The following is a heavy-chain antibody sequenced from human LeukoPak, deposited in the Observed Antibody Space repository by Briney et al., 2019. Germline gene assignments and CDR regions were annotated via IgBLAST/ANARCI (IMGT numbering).Heavy chain of an antibody. CDR1: GYTFTGYY. Sequence: ASVKVSCKASGYTFTGYYIHWVRQAPGQGLEWMGWINPNSGGTNYEQKFQGRVTMTRDTSISTPYLELSSLRSDDTAVYYCARGVVAATFYYYMDVWGKGTTVTVSS. V-gene: IGHV1-2*02. CDR2: INPNSGGT. CDR3: ARGVVAATFYYYMDV. J-gene: IGHJ6*03. D-gene: IGHD2-15*01.